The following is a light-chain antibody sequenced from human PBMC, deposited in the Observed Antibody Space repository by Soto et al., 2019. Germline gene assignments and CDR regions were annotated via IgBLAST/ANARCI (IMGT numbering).Light chain of an antibody. CDR2: GAT. Sequence: EIVMTHSPATLSVSPGEVSSLSCRASQSLSSLLAWYQQKPGQAPRLLILGATTRATGIPARFSGSGSGTAFTLTISSLQSEDCAVYYCQKYNNWPRKFGQGTKVDIK. J-gene: IGKJ1*01. CDR1: QSLSSL. V-gene: IGKV3-15*01. CDR3: QKYNNWPRK.